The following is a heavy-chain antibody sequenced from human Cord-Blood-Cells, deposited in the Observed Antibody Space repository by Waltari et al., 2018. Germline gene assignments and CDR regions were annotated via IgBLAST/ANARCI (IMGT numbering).Heavy chain of an antibody. CDR2: IKQDGSEK. Sequence: EVQLVESGGGLVQPGGSLRLSCAASGFTFSSHWMIWVRQAPGKGLEWVANIKQDGSEKYYVDSVKGRFTISRDNAKNSLYLQMNSLRAEDTAVYYCARTSAKGPFDPWGQGTLVTVSS. D-gene: IGHD6-25*01. J-gene: IGHJ5*02. CDR1: GFTFSSHW. CDR3: ARTSAKGPFDP. V-gene: IGHV3-7*05.